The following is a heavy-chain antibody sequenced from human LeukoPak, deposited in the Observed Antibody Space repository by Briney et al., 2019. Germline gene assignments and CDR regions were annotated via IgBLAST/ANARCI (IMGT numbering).Heavy chain of an antibody. Sequence: SETLSLTCTVSSXSISFYYWRWIRQPPGQGLECIAYIYYSGSTDYNPSPKSRVTMSVDTSKNQFSLELSSVTAADTAVYCCARSLTGNFDYWGQGKLVTVSS. CDR2: IYYSGST. J-gene: IGHJ4*02. D-gene: IGHD3-9*01. CDR1: SXSISFYY. V-gene: IGHV4-59*01. CDR3: ARSLTGNFDY.